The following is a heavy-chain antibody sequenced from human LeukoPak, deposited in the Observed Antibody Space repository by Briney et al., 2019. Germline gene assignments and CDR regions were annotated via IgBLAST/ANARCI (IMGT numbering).Heavy chain of an antibody. V-gene: IGHV3-30*04. CDR1: GFTFSSYA. D-gene: IGHD3-10*01. CDR3: ARDVRFGELLYD. J-gene: IGHJ4*02. CDR2: ISYDGSNK. Sequence: GGSLRLSCVASGFTFSSYAMHWVRQAPGKGLEWVAVISYDGSNKYYADSVKGRFTISRDNSKNTLYLQMNSLRAEDTAVYYCARDVRFGELLYDWGQGTLVTVSS.